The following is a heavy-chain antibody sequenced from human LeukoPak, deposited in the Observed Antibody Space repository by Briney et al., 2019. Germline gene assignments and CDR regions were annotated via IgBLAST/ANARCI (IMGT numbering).Heavy chain of an antibody. V-gene: IGHV3-23*01. CDR1: GFTFSEYS. CDR3: AEGGYTTWFDP. CDR2: IRSNGGDT. D-gene: IGHD2-15*01. Sequence: GGSLRLSCAASGFTFSEYSMSWVRQAPGKGLEWVSNIRSNGGDTYYTDSVKGRFTISRDNSKNTLYLEMNSLRAGDTAVYYCAEGGYTTWFDPWGQGTLVTVSS. J-gene: IGHJ5*02.